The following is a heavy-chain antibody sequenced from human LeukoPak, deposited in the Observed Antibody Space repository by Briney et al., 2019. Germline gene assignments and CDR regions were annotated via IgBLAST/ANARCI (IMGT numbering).Heavy chain of an antibody. V-gene: IGHV4-4*07. D-gene: IGHD3-10*01. Sequence: SETLSLTCTVSGGSISSHYWSWIRQPAGKGLEWIGRIYSSGNTDYNPSLKSRVSMSLDTSKNQFSLKLTSASAADTAMYYCARDLFYVSGSHPPTKGFDPWGQGTLVTVSS. J-gene: IGHJ5*02. CDR2: IYSSGNT. CDR3: ARDLFYVSGSHPPTKGFDP. CDR1: GGSISSHY.